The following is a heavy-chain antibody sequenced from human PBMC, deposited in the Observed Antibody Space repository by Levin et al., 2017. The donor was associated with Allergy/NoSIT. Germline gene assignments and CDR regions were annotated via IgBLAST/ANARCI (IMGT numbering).Heavy chain of an antibody. V-gene: IGHV1-18*01. Sequence: GASVKVSCKASGYTFTSYGISWVRQAPGQGLEWMGWISAYNGNTNYAQKLQGRVTMTTDTSTSTAYMELRSLRSDDTAVYYCARVWAVAGNNWFDPWGQGTLVTVSS. CDR3: ARVWAVAGNNWFDP. CDR1: GYTFTSYG. J-gene: IGHJ5*02. CDR2: ISAYNGNT. D-gene: IGHD6-19*01.